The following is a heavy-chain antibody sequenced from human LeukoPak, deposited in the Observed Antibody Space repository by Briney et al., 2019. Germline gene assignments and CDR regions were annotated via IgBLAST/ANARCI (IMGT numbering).Heavy chain of an antibody. CDR3: ARAMTSHYFDY. D-gene: IGHD2-21*02. J-gene: IGHJ4*02. CDR2: INRSGST. CDR1: GGSLSYYY. Sequence: SETLSLTCAVYGGSLSYYYWSWIRQSPEKGLEWIGEINRSGSTNYNPSLKSRVSISVDTSKNQFSLKLSSVTAADTAVYYCARAMTSHYFDYWGQGTLVTVSS. V-gene: IGHV4-34*01.